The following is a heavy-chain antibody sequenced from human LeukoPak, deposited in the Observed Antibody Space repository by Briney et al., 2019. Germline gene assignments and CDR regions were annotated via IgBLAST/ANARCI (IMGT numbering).Heavy chain of an antibody. CDR1: GFTFSSYW. D-gene: IGHD3-3*01. V-gene: IGHV3-7*01. CDR2: IKQDGSEK. Sequence: GGSLRLSCAASGFTFSSYWMSWVRQAPGKGLEWVANIKQDGSEKYYVDSVKGRFTISRDNAKNSLYLQMNSLRAEDTAVYYCARYNFWSGYSGRYYYYYGMDVWGQGTTVTVSS. J-gene: IGHJ6*02. CDR3: ARYNFWSGYSGRYYYYYGMDV.